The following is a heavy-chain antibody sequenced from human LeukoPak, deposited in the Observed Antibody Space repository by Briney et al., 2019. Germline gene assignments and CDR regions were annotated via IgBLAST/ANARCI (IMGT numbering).Heavy chain of an antibody. CDR2: ISGNGDNT. CDR1: GFTLTSYA. CDR3: AKLFRYYYDSSGPRGIDY. D-gene: IGHD3-22*01. J-gene: IGHJ4*02. V-gene: IGHV3-23*01. Sequence: GRSLRLSCDASGFTLTSYAMNWVRQAPGKGLEWVSSISGNGDNTYYADSVKGRFTISRDNSKHKLYLQMNSLRAEDTAVYYCAKLFRYYYDSSGPRGIDYWGQGTLVTVSS.